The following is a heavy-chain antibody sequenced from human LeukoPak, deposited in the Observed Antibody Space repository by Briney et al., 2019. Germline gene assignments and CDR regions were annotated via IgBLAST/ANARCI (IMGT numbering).Heavy chain of an antibody. D-gene: IGHD3-10*01. CDR2: IYYSGST. CDR3: ARDHSYGSGSYLDY. J-gene: IGHJ4*02. V-gene: IGHV4-31*03. CDR1: GGSISSAGYY. Sequence: PSETLSLTCTVSGGSISSAGYYWSCIRQHPGKGLECIGYIYYSGSTKYNPSLKSRVTISVDTSKNQFSLKLSSVTAADTAEYYCARDHSYGSGSYLDYWGQGTLVTVSS.